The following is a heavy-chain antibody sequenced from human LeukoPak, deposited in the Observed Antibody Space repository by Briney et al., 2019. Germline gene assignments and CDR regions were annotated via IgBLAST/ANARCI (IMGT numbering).Heavy chain of an antibody. D-gene: IGHD5-12*01. Sequence: GGSLRLSCTASGFRFTNYAMNWVRQAPGEGLEWVSVIIASSGSTFYADSVKGRFTISRDNSKNTLYLQMNSLRDEDTAVYYCAKGGYDYVEIGYFDFWGQGTLVTVSS. V-gene: IGHV3-23*01. CDR1: GFRFTNYA. CDR2: IIASSGST. J-gene: IGHJ4*02. CDR3: AKGGYDYVEIGYFDF.